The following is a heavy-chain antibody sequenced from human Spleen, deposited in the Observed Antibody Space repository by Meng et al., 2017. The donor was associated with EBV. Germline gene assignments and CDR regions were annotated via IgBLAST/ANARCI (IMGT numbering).Heavy chain of an antibody. Sequence: LGESGGGVVQPGRPLRLSCAASGFTFSNYGMHWVRQAPGKGLQWVAVISHDGSNKYYRDSVKGRFSISRDNSKSTLYLQMNSLRVEDTAVYYCATLETQWGQGTLVTVSS. V-gene: IGHV3-30*03. J-gene: IGHJ4*02. CDR2: ISHDGSNK. CDR1: GFTFSNYG. D-gene: IGHD1-1*01. CDR3: ATLETQ.